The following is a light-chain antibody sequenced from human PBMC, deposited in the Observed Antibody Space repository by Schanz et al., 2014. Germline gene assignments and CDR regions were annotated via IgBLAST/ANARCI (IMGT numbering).Light chain of an antibody. V-gene: IGLV7-46*01. Sequence: QAVVTQEPSLTVSPGGTVTLTCGSSTGPVTSGHYPYWFQQKPGQAPRTLIYDTSNKHSWTPARFSGSLLGGKAALTLSAVQPEDEAEYYCLLFYGGVHVFGGGTKLTVL. CDR2: DTS. CDR1: TGPVTSGHY. J-gene: IGLJ3*02. CDR3: LLFYGGVHV.